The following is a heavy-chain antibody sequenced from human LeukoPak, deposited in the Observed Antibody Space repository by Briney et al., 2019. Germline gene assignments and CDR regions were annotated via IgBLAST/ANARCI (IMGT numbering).Heavy chain of an antibody. CDR3: ATSSSIAAAGTILWDYYYYGMDV. Sequence: QSGGSLRLSCAASGFTFSSYTMSWVRQAPGKGLEWVSAISGSGGSTYYADSVKGRFTISRDNSKNTLYLQMNSLRAEDTAVYYCATSSSIAAAGTILWDYYYYGMDVWGQGTTVTVSS. D-gene: IGHD6-13*01. V-gene: IGHV3-23*01. J-gene: IGHJ6*02. CDR1: GFTFSSYT. CDR2: ISGSGGST.